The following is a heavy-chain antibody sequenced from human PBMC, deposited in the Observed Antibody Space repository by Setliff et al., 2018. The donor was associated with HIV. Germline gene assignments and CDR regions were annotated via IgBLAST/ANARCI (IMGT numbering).Heavy chain of an antibody. Sequence: TLSLTCTVSGGSISSGEYYWSWSRQHPGKGLEWIGYIYYTGDTYYNPPLKSRVTMSIDTSKNQFSLRLSSVTAADTAVYYCARWYTTGRGWFDPWGQGTLVTVSS. CDR2: IYYTGDT. CDR1: GGSISSGEYY. J-gene: IGHJ5*02. D-gene: IGHD6-25*01. V-gene: IGHV4-31*03. CDR3: ARWYTTGRGWFDP.